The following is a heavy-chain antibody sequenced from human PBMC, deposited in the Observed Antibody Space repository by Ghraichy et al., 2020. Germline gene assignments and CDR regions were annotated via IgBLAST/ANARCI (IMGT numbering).Heavy chain of an antibody. CDR1: GFSLSNARMG. CDR3: ARSITIFGVVIAEYYFDY. D-gene: IGHD3-3*01. Sequence: SGPTLVKPTETLTLTCTVSGFSLSNARMGVSWIRQPPGKALEWLAHIFSNDEKSYSTSLKSRLTISKDTSKSQVVLTMTNMDPVDTATYYCARSITIFGVVIAEYYFDYWGQGTLVTVSS. J-gene: IGHJ4*02. CDR2: IFSNDEK. V-gene: IGHV2-26*01.